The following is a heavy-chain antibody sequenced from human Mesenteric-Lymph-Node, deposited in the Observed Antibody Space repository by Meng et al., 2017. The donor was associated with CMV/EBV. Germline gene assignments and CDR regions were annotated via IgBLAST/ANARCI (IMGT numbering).Heavy chain of an antibody. V-gene: IGHV4-39*07. J-gene: IGHJ5*02. CDR1: GGSISSGSYY. Sequence: GSLRLSCTVSGGSISSGSYYWGWIRQPPGKGLEWIGNIYSSGSTYYSPSLKSPVTISVDTSKNQFSLKLSSVTAADTAVYYCARVLSERLATEYVHWFDPWGQGTLVTVSS. CDR2: IYSSGST. D-gene: IGHD3-16*01. CDR3: ARVLSERLATEYVHWFDP.